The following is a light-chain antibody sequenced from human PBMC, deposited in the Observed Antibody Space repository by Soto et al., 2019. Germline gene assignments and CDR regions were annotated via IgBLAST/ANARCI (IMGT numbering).Light chain of an antibody. J-gene: IGLJ1*01. CDR1: SSDIGGYNY. V-gene: IGLV2-14*01. Sequence: QSVLTQPASVSGSPGQSITIYCTGTSSDIGGYNYVSWYQQHPGKAPKLIIYDVSDRPSGVSNRFSGSKSGNTASLTISGLQAEDEADYYCSSYTGSSTLYVFGTGTKLTVL. CDR2: DVS. CDR3: SSYTGSSTLYV.